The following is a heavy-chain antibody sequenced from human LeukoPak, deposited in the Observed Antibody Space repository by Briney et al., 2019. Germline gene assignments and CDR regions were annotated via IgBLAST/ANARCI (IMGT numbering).Heavy chain of an antibody. CDR3: ARDGLVIAARPSYFDY. CDR1: GFTFSSYG. J-gene: IGHJ4*02. V-gene: IGHV3-30*02. D-gene: IGHD6-6*01. CDR2: IRYDGSNK. Sequence: PGGSLRLSCAASGFTFSSYGMHWVRQAPGKGLEWVAFIRYDGSNKYYADSVKGRFTISRDNSKNTLYLQMNSLRAEDTAVYYCARDGLVIAARPSYFDYWGQGTLVTVSS.